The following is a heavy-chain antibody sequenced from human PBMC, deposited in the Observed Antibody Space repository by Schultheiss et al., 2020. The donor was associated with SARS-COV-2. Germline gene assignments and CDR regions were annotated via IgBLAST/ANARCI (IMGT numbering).Heavy chain of an antibody. V-gene: IGHV3-30-3*01. CDR2: ISYDGSNK. CDR3: ASDIVVVTAIPGFDY. Sequence: GGSLRLSCAASGFTFSSYAMSWVRQAPGKGLEWVAVISYDGSNKYYADSVKGRFTISRDNSKNTLYLQMNSLRAEDTAVYYCASDIVVVTAIPGFDYWGQGTLVTVSS. J-gene: IGHJ4*02. CDR1: GFTFSSYA. D-gene: IGHD2-21*02.